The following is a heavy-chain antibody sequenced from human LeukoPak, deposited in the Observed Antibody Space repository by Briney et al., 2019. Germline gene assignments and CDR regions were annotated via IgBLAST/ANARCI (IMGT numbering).Heavy chain of an antibody. V-gene: IGHV1-2*02. D-gene: IGHD4-11*01. Sequence: ASVKVSCKASGYTFTGYYMHWVRQAPGQGLEWMGWINPNSGGTNYAQKFQGRVTMTRDTSISTAYMELSRLRSDDTAVYYCARLLQGYSNYDGWFDPWGQGTLVTVSS. CDR2: INPNSGGT. CDR3: ARLLQGYSNYDGWFDP. CDR1: GYTFTGYY. J-gene: IGHJ5*02.